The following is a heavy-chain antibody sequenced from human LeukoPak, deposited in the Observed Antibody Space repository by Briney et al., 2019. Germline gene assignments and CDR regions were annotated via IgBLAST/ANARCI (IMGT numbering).Heavy chain of an antibody. D-gene: IGHD3-22*01. V-gene: IGHV1-18*01. CDR2: ISAYNGIT. CDR1: GYTFTSYG. CDR3: ARVPLYDDSSPPYY. J-gene: IGHJ4*02. Sequence: ASVKVSCKASGYTFTSYGISWVRQAPGQGLEWMGWISAYNGITNYAQKLQGRVTMTTDTSTSTAYMELRSLRSDDTAVYYCARVPLYDDSSPPYYWGQGTLVTVSS.